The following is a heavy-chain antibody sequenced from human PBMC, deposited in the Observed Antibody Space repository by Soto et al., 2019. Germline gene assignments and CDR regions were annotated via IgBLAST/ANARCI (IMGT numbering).Heavy chain of an antibody. Sequence: QVQLVQSGAEVKEPGSSVKVSCKAYGGTFSTYSISWVRQAPGQGLEWMGMIIPMFGTPDYAQKSQGRVTITADESTSTVYMELSSLRSEDTAVYYCAREAGAYSSGWRYFDYWDQGTLVTVSS. V-gene: IGHV1-69*18. CDR2: IIPMFGTP. J-gene: IGHJ4*02. D-gene: IGHD6-19*01. CDR1: GGTFSTYS. CDR3: AREAGAYSSGWRYFDY.